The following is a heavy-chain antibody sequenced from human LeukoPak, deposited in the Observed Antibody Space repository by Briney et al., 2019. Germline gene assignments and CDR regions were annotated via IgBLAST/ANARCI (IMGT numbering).Heavy chain of an antibody. CDR1: GFTFSSYG. V-gene: IGHV3-30*02. D-gene: IGHD1-26*01. Sequence: GGSLRLSCAASGFTFSSYGMHWVRQAPGKGLEWVAFIRYDGSNKYYADSVKGRFTISRDNSKNTLYLQMNSLRAEDTAVYYCAKTYLSGTPSLFDYWGQGTLVTVSS. CDR3: AKTYLSGTPSLFDY. J-gene: IGHJ4*02. CDR2: IRYDGSNK.